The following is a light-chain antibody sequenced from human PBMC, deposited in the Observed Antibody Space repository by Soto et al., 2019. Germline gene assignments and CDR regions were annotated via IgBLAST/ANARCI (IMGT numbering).Light chain of an antibody. CDR3: QQYSSSPPEFT. CDR1: QSVSSNH. Sequence: EIVLTQSPGTLSVSPGERVTLSCRASQSVSSNHLAWYQQRPGQAPRLLIFGASYRATGIPDRFSGSGSGTDFTLTISRLEPEDFAVYYCQQYSSSPPEFTFGPGTKVDSK. J-gene: IGKJ3*01. CDR2: GAS. V-gene: IGKV3-20*01.